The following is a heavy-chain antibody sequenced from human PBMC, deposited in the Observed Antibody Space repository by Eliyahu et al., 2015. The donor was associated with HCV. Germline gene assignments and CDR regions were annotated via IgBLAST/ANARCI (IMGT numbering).Heavy chain of an antibody. Sequence: EVQLVQSGAEMKKPGESLKISCKGSGSSFTNSWIGWVRQMPGKGLEWMGIIYPDDSHTRYSPSFQGQVTISADKSISTAFLQWSSLKASDTAMYYCARGLSGYGNSRGYFDYWGQGTLISVSS. CDR3: ARGLSGYGNSRGYFDY. V-gene: IGHV5-51*03. CDR1: GSSFTNSW. CDR2: IYPDDSHT. D-gene: IGHD4-23*01. J-gene: IGHJ4*02.